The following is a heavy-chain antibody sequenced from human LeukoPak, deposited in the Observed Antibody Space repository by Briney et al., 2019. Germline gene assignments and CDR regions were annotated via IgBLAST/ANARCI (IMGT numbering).Heavy chain of an antibody. V-gene: IGHV4-59*01. CDR1: GGSISSYY. Sequence: SETLSLTCTVSGGSISSYYWSWVRQTPGKGLEWIGYIYYSGSSNCNPSLKSRVTISVDTSKNHFSLKLRSVTAADTAVYYCARTRYSGGWFFDYWGQGTQVTVSS. D-gene: IGHD6-19*01. CDR3: ARTRYSGGWFFDY. CDR2: IYYSGSS. J-gene: IGHJ4*02.